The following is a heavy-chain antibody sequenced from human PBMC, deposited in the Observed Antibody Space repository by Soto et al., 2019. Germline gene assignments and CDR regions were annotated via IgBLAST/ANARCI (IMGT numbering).Heavy chain of an antibody. CDR1: GGTFSSYA. Sequence: SVKVSCKASGGTFSSYAISWVRQAPGQGLEWMGGIIPIFGTANYAQKFQGRVTITADESTSTAYMELSSLRSEDTAVYYCARGYDFWSGYYVEYYFDYWGRGSLVTV. V-gene: IGHV1-69*13. D-gene: IGHD3-3*01. CDR2: IIPIFGTA. CDR3: ARGYDFWSGYYVEYYFDY. J-gene: IGHJ4*02.